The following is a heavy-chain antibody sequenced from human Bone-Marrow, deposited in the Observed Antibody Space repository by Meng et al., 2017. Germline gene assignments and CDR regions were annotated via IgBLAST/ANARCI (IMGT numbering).Heavy chain of an antibody. Sequence: RAHAGAGVKKPGASVKVSCKASGYTLTSYALHWVRQAPGQRLEWMGWINAGNGNTKYSQKFQGRVTITRDTSASTAYMELSSLRSEDTAVYYCAASSGWYRIDSWGQGTLVTVFS. CDR3: AASSGWYRIDS. V-gene: IGHV1-3*01. CDR1: GYTLTSYA. D-gene: IGHD6-19*01. J-gene: IGHJ4*02. CDR2: INAGNGNT.